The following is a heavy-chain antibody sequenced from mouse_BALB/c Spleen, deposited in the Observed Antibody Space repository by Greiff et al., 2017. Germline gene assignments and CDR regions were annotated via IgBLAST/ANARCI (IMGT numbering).Heavy chain of an antibody. J-gene: IGHJ2*01. CDR3: ARELTGLFDY. Sequence: EVQLVESGGGLVQPGGSRKLSCAASGFTFSSFGMHWVRQAPEKGLEWVAYISSGSSTIYYADTVKGRFTISRDNPKNTLFLQMTSLRSEDTAMYYCARELTGLFDYWGQGTTLTVSS. V-gene: IGHV5-17*02. CDR2: ISSGSSTI. D-gene: IGHD4-1*01. CDR1: GFTFSSFG.